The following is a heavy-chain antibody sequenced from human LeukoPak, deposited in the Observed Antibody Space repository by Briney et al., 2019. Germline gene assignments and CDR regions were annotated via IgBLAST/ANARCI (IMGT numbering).Heavy chain of an antibody. CDR2: IDWDDDK. D-gene: IGHD3-22*01. Sequence: SGPTLVNPTQTLTLTCTVSGFSLSTSGMCVSWIRQPPGKALEWLARIDWDDDKYYSTSLETRLTISKDTSKNQVVLTMTNMDPVDTATYYCARMPVYYDSSGYPDYWGQGTLVTVSS. CDR1: GFSLSTSGMC. J-gene: IGHJ4*02. CDR3: ARMPVYYDSSGYPDY. V-gene: IGHV2-70*11.